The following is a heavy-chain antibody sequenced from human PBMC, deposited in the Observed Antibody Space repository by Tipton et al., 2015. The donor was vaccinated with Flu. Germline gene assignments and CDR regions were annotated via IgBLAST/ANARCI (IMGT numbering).Heavy chain of an antibody. Sequence: QLVQSGGVVVQPGGSLRLSCAVSGFTFDDYAIHWVRQVPGKGLEWVSLISWDGVNTYYADSVKGRFTISRDHNRNSLYLQMNSLRAEDTALYYCARAWAAAGAAWGQGTLVTVSS. CDR2: ISWDGVNT. J-gene: IGHJ5*02. D-gene: IGHD6-13*01. V-gene: IGHV3-43D*04. CDR3: ARAWAAAGAA. CDR1: GFTFDDYA.